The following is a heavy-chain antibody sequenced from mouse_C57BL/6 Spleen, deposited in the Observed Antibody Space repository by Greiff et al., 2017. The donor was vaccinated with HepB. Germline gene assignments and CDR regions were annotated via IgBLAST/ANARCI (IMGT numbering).Heavy chain of an antibody. CDR2: IYPSDSET. J-gene: IGHJ3*01. CDR3: ARGYDYSWFAY. V-gene: IGHV1-61*01. D-gene: IGHD1-1*01. Sequence: VQLQQPGAELVRPGSSVKLSCKASGYTFTSYWMDWVKQRPGQGLEWIGNIYPSDSETHYNQKFKDKATLTVDKSSSTAYMQLSSLTSEDSAVYYCARGYDYSWFAYWGQGTLVTVSA. CDR1: GYTFTSYW.